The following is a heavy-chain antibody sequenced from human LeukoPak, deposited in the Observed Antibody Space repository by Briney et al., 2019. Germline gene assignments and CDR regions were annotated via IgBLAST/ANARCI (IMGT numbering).Heavy chain of an antibody. V-gene: IGHV4-59*01. CDR3: GGDGGSGAGAFEI. D-gene: IGHD3-10*01. CDR2: IYYSGST. J-gene: IGHJ3*02. Sequence: SETLSLTCTASGGSISSYYWSWIRQPPGKGLEWVWYIYYSGSTNYNPSLKSRVTISVDTSKNQFSLKLSSGTATDPVVNSGGGDGGSGAGAFEIWGQRTTVTVSS. CDR1: GGSISSYY.